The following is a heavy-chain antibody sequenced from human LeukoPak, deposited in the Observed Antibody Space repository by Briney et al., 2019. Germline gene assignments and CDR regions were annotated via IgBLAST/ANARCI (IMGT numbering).Heavy chain of an antibody. V-gene: IGHV4-4*07. CDR1: APSISSYY. Sequence: SQTLSLTCTVSAPSISSYYCSWIRPPAENRLEWVGPIYTSVSTNYNPSLESRVTMSVDTSKNRFSLKLSSVTAADTAVYYCARFPITYYYDSSEQLTAGFDYWGQGTLVSVSS. D-gene: IGHD3-22*01. J-gene: IGHJ4*02. CDR3: ARFPITYYYDSSEQLTAGFDY. CDR2: IYTSVST.